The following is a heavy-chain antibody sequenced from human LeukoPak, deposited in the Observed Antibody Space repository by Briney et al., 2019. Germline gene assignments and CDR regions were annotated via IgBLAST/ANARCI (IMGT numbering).Heavy chain of an antibody. CDR2: IYADFDNT. D-gene: IGHD4/OR15-4a*01. V-gene: IGHV3-53*01. CDR1: GFTVSGDY. CDR3: ARALDRHIGAFEY. J-gene: IGHJ4*02. Sequence: GGSLRLSCAASGFTVSGDYMGWVRQAPGKGLEWVSVIYADFDNTDYADSVKGRFTISRDNSKNTLYLQMNSLRVDDTATYYCARALDRHIGAFEYWGQGALVTVSS.